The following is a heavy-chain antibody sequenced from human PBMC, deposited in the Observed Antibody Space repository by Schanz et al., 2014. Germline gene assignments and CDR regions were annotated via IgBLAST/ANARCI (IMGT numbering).Heavy chain of an antibody. CDR1: GDTFRSYT. Sequence: QLVQSGSEFRKPGASVKVSCKASGDTFRSYTINWVRHAPGQGLEWMGRIIPITGITNYAQKFQGRVTFTADKSTSTAYMELSNLRSEDTAVYYCARAGQDYSDSSGYATYYFGNWGQGTLVTVSS. CDR2: IIPITGIT. CDR3: ARAGQDYSDSSGYATYYFGN. V-gene: IGHV1-69*02. J-gene: IGHJ4*02. D-gene: IGHD3-22*01.